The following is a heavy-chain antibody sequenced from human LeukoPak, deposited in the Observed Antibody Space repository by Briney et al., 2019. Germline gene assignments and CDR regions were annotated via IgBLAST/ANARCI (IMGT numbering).Heavy chain of an antibody. Sequence: ASVKVSCTASGYTFTSYGISWVRQAPGQGLEWMGWVSAYNGNTNYAQKLQGRVTMTTDTSTSTAYMELRSLRSDDTAVYYCARDGLRSIVGARGAFDIGGQGTMVTVSS. V-gene: IGHV1-18*01. CDR3: ARDGLRSIVGARGAFDI. D-gene: IGHD1-26*01. CDR2: VSAYNGNT. J-gene: IGHJ3*02. CDR1: GYTFTSYG.